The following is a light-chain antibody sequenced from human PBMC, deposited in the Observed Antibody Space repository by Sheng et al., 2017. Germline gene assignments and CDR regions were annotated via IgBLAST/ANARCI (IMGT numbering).Light chain of an antibody. V-gene: IGLV2-14*03. CDR3: SSYTSSATLV. CDR1: SSDIGLYSY. Sequence: QSVLTQPASVSGSPGQSITISCTGTSSDIGLYSYVSWYQQHPGKAPRLMIYDVTDRPSGVSNRFSGSKSGNTASLTISGLQSEDEAEYYCSSYTSSATLVFGGGTKVTVL. CDR2: DVT. J-gene: IGLJ2*01.